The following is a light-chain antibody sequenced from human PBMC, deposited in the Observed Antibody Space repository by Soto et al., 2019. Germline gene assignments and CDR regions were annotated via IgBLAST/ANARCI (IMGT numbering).Light chain of an antibody. V-gene: IGKV4-1*01. CDR1: QSVLHSSNNKNY. CDR3: QQDYSTPQP. CDR2: WAS. J-gene: IGKJ2*01. Sequence: DIVMTQSPESLAVSLGERATINCKSSQSVLHSSNNKNYLAWYQQKSGQPPKLVIYWASTRASGVPDRFCSSGSWTDFTITISSLQAEDVAVYYCQQDYSTPQPFGQGTRLEI.